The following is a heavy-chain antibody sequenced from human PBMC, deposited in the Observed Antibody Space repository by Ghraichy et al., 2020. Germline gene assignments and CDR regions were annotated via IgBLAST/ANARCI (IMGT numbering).Heavy chain of an antibody. CDR1: GGSFSGYY. V-gene: IGHV4-34*01. Sequence: SETLSLTCAVYGGSFSGYYWSWIRQPPGKGLEWIGEINHSGSTNYNPSLKSRVTISVDTSKNQFSLKLSSVTAADTAVYYCARGTFCGSGSYEYYYYYMDVRGKGTTVTVAS. CDR3: ARGTFCGSGSYEYYYYYMDV. J-gene: IGHJ6*03. D-gene: IGHD3-10*01. CDR2: INHSGST.